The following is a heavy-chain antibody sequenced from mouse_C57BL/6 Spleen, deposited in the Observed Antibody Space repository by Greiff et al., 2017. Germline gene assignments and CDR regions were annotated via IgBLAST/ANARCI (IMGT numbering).Heavy chain of an antibody. Sequence: VQRVESGPELVKPGASVKISCKASGYAFSSSWMNWVKQRPGKGLEWIGRIYPGDGDTNYNGKFKGKATLTADRSSSTAYMQLSSLTSEDSAVYFCASSGDYDGWFAYWGQGALVTVS. D-gene: IGHD2-4*01. J-gene: IGHJ3*01. CDR1: GYAFSSSW. V-gene: IGHV1-82*01. CDR3: ASSGDYDGWFAY. CDR2: IYPGDGDT.